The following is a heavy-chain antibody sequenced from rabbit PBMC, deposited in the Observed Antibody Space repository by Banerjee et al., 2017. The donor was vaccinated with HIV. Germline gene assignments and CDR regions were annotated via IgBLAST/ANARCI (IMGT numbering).Heavy chain of an antibody. J-gene: IGHJ4*01. CDR1: GFSFSSGYC. CDR2: IYLGSSGYT. CDR3: ARGDYGDYGHFNL. Sequence: QSLEESGGDLVKPGASLTLTCTASGFSFSSGYCMCWVRQAPGKGLEWIACIYLGSSGYTDYAIWAKGRFTISKTSSTTVTLQMTSLTAADTATYFCARGDYGDYGHFNLWGPGTLVTVS. D-gene: IGHD2-1*01. V-gene: IGHV1S40*01.